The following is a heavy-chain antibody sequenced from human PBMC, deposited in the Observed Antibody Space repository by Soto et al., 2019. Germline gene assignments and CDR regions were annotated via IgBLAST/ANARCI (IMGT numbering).Heavy chain of an antibody. V-gene: IGHV4-4*07. J-gene: IGHJ5*02. CDR1: GASISGFY. D-gene: IGHD1-1*01. Sequence: SETLSLTCTVSGASISGFYWSWIRKSAGKGLEWIGRIYATGTTDYNPSLKSRVMMSVDTSKKQFSLKLRSVTAADTAVYYCVRDGTKTVRDWFDPWGQGISVTVSS. CDR2: IYATGTT. CDR3: VRDGTKTVRDWFDP.